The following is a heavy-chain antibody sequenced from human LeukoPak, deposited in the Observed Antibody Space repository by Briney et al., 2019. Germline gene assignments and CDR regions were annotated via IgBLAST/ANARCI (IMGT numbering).Heavy chain of an antibody. CDR3: ARDITVATMGFDYGMDV. CDR2: ISSSSSYI. J-gene: IGHJ6*02. CDR1: GFTFSSYS. D-gene: IGHD5-12*01. Sequence: GGSLRLSCAASGFTFSSYSMNWVRQAPGKGLKWVSSISSSSSYIYYADSVKGRFTISRDNAKNSLYLQMNSLRAEDTAVYYCARDITVATMGFDYGMDVWGQGTTVTVSS. V-gene: IGHV3-21*01.